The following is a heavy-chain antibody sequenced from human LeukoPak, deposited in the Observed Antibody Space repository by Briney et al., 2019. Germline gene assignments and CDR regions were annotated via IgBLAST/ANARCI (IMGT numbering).Heavy chain of an antibody. D-gene: IGHD1-20*01. V-gene: IGHV3-23*01. CDR3: ARQSITGTDLVY. J-gene: IGHJ4*02. CDR1: GFTFSSYA. CDR2: ISGSGGST. Sequence: GGSLRLSCAASGFTFSSYAMSWVRQAPGKGLEWVSAISGSGGSTYYADSVKGRFTISRDNAKNSLYLQMNSLRAEDTAVYYCARQSITGTDLVYWGQGTLVTVSS.